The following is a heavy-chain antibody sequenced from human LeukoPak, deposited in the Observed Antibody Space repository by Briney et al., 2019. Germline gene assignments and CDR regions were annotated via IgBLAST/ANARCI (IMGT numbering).Heavy chain of an antibody. Sequence: GESLKISCKGSGYSFTSYWIGWVRQMPGKGLEWMGIIYPGDSDTRYSPSFQGQVTISADKSISTAYLQWSSLKASDTAMYYCARRSYCGGDCYSFDYWGQGTLVTVSS. J-gene: IGHJ4*02. D-gene: IGHD2-21*02. CDR3: ARRSYCGGDCYSFDY. V-gene: IGHV5-51*01. CDR1: GYSFTSYW. CDR2: IYPGDSDT.